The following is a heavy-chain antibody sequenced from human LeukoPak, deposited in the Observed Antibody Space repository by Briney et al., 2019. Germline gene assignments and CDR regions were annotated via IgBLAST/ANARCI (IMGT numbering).Heavy chain of an antibody. CDR1: GGSISSYY. Sequence: SETLSLTCAGSGGSISSYYWSWIRQPPGKGLEWIGYIYYSGSTNYNPSLKSRVTISVDTSKNQFSLKLSSVTAADTAVYYCARLYYDSYGMDVWGQGTTVTVSS. J-gene: IGHJ6*02. CDR3: ARLYYDSYGMDV. V-gene: IGHV4-59*08. D-gene: IGHD3-3*01. CDR2: IYYSGST.